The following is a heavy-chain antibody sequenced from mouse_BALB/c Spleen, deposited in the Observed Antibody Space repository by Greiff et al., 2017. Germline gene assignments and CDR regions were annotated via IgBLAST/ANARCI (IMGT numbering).Heavy chain of an antibody. J-gene: IGHJ1*01. CDR2: ISSGGSYT. CDR3: ARHYGSSYEYFDV. Sequence: EVKVVESGGDLVKPGGSLKLSCAASGFTFSSYGMSWVRQTPDKRLEWVATISSGGSYTYYPDSVKGRFTISRDNAKNTLYLQMSSLKSEDTAMYYCARHYGSSYEYFDVWGAGTTVTVSS. D-gene: IGHD1-1*01. V-gene: IGHV5-6*01. CDR1: GFTFSSYG.